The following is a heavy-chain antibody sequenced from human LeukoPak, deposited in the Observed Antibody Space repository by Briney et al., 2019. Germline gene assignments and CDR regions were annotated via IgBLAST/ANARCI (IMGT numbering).Heavy chain of an antibody. CDR3: ARDHSGYRPAFDY. CDR2: INTSGYT. Sequence: LPLTCTVCCRSSTSGSYYGNWIPQPGGEGLEWIGRINTSGYTNYNPSLKSRVTISVDTSKNQFSLKLSSVTAPDTAVYYCARDHSGYRPAFDYWGQGALVIVSS. CDR1: CRSSTSGSYY. D-gene: IGHD3-22*01. V-gene: IGHV4-61*02. J-gene: IGHJ4*02.